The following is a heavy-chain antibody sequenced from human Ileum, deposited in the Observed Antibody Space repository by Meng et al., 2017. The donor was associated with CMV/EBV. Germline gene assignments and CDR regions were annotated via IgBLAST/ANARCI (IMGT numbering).Heavy chain of an antibody. D-gene: IGHD3-3*01. J-gene: IGHJ4*02. CDR2: IKQDGSEK. CDR1: GFIFSSYW. Sequence: GGSLRLSCAASGFIFSSYWMSWVRQAPGKGLEWVANIKQDGSEKYYVDSVKGRFTISRDNAKNSLFLQMNSLRSEDTAVYYCARDTSFGVVIFDYWGQGTLVT. CDR3: ARDTSFGVVIFDY. V-gene: IGHV3-7*01.